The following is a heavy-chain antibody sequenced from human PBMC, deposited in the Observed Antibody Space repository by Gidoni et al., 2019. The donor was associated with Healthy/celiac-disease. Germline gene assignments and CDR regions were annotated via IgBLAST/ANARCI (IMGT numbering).Heavy chain of an antibody. CDR3: ANSSWDYYDSSGYIHDAFDI. Sequence: QVQLVQSGAEVKKPGSSVKVSGKASGGTFSSYAISWVRQAPGQGLEWMGGIIPIFGTATSAQKFQGRVTIPADESTSTAYMELSSLRSEDTAVYYCANSSWDYYDSSGYIHDAFDIWGQGTMVTVSS. J-gene: IGHJ3*02. D-gene: IGHD3-22*01. CDR1: GGTFSSYA. V-gene: IGHV1-69*01. CDR2: IIPIFGTA.